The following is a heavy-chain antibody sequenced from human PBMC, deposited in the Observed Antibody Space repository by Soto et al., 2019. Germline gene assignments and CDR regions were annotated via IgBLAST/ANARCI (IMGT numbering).Heavy chain of an antibody. CDR1: GGFVTSGSYY. D-gene: IGHD1-1*01. CDR3: ARVERGTATTVVDAFDI. V-gene: IGHV4-34*01. Sequence: QVQLQQWGAGLLKPSETLSLTCAVYGGFVTSGSYYWSWIRQPPGKGLEWIGEMSHSGGTHFNPYLKSRVTRSVDTSKNQFTLKMSSVTAADTALYYFARVERGTATTVVDAFDIWGPGTMVTVSS. CDR2: MSHSGGT. J-gene: IGHJ3*02.